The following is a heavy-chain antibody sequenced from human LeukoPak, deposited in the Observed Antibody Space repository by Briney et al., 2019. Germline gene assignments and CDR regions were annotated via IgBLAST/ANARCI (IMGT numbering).Heavy chain of an antibody. J-gene: IGHJ4*02. CDR1: GFTFSSYS. D-gene: IGHD4-23*01. Sequence: GGSLRLSCAASGFTFSSYSMNWVRQAPGKGLEWVSYIGTSSSTIYYADSVKGRFTISRDNARNSLYLQMNSLRDEDTTVYYCARHDYGGNSGDYWGQGALVTVSS. CDR2: IGTSSSTI. CDR3: ARHDYGGNSGDY. V-gene: IGHV3-48*02.